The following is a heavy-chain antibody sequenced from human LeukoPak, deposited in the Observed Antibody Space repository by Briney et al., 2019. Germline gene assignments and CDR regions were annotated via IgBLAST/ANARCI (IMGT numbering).Heavy chain of an antibody. D-gene: IGHD3-22*01. CDR1: GGSISSGDYY. CDR3: ASRWDSSGYYYDY. J-gene: IGHJ4*02. CDR2: IYYSGST. Sequence: SQTLSLTCTVSGGSISSGDYYWSWIRQPPGKGLEWIGYIYYSGSTYYNPSLKSRVTISVDTSKNQFSLKLSSVTAADTAVYYCASRWDSSGYYYDYWGQGTLVTVSS. V-gene: IGHV4-30-4*08.